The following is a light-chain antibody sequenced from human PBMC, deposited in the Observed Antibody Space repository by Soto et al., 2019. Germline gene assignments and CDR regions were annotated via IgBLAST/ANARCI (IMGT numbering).Light chain of an antibody. CDR1: NIGSKN. J-gene: IGLJ2*01. CDR3: QVWDSSTGV. Sequence: SYELTQPLSVSVALGQTARITCGGNNIGSKNVHWYQQKPGQAPVLVIHRDSNRPSGIPERFSGSNSGNTATLTISRAQAGDEADYYCQVWDSSTGVFGGGTKLTVL. V-gene: IGLV3-9*01. CDR2: RDS.